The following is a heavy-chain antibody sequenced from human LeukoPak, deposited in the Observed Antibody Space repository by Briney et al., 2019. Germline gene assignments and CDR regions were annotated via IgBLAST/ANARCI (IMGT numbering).Heavy chain of an antibody. CDR1: GFTFSDAY. V-gene: IGHV3-72*01. D-gene: IGHD3-22*01. CDR3: VRDNSRGQSLGVIY. Sequence: GGSLRLSCAASGFTFSDAYKDWVRQAPGKGLEWVVRVRNTPNGYTTDYAASVKGRFTTSRDDSENSMYLQMNSLKTEDTAVYYCVRDNSRGQSLGVIYWGQGSLVTVSS. J-gene: IGHJ4*02. CDR2: VRNTPNGYTT.